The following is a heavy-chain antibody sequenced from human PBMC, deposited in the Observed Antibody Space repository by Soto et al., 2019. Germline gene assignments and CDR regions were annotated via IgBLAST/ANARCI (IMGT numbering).Heavy chain of an antibody. CDR2: IYYSGST. Sequence: SETLSLTCTVSGGSISSYYWSWIRQPPGKGLEWIGYIYYSGSTNYNPSLKSRVTISVDTSKNQFSLKLSSVTAADTAVYYCARGGAYCGGDCYPLVAFDIWGQGAMVTVSS. CDR1: GGSISSYY. V-gene: IGHV4-59*01. J-gene: IGHJ3*02. CDR3: ARGGAYCGGDCYPLVAFDI. D-gene: IGHD2-21*02.